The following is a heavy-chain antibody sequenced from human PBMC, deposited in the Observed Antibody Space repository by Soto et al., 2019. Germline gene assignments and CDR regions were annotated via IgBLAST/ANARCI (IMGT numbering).Heavy chain of an antibody. J-gene: IGHJ5*02. CDR3: ARDYNTPYSSSLRKAYNWFDP. V-gene: IGHV1-46*03. D-gene: IGHD6-6*01. CDR2: INPSGGST. Sequence: QVQLVQSGAEVKKPGASVKVSCKASGYTFTSYYMHWVRQAPGQGLEWMGIINPSGGSTSYAQKFQGRVTMTRDTSTSTVYMELSSLRSEDTAVYYCARDYNTPYSSSLRKAYNWFDPWGQGTLVTVSS. CDR1: GYTFTSYY.